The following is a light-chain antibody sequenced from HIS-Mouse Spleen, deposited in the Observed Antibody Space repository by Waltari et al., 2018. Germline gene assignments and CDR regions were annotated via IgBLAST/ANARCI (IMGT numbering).Light chain of an antibody. J-gene: IGKJ4*01. CDR3: QQYNSYSLT. V-gene: IGKV1-5*03. CDR2: KAC. CDR1: QRISRW. Sequence: DIQITQSPSTLSASVGDRVPITCRASQRISRWLVGYQQKPGKAPKLLIYKACSLKSGVPSRFSGSGSGTEFTLTISSLQPDDFATYYCQQYNSYSLTFGGGTKVEIK.